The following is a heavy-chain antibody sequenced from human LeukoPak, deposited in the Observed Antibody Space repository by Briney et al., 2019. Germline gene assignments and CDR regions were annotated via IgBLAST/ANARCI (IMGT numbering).Heavy chain of an antibody. J-gene: IGHJ4*02. CDR1: GFTFSSYA. D-gene: IGHD6-19*01. CDR2: ISYDGSNK. CDR3: ARDSKGSGWYLIDY. V-gene: IGHV3-30-3*01. Sequence: GGSLRLSCAASGFTFSSYAMHWVRQAPGKGLEWVAVISYDGSNKYYADFVKGRFTISRDNSKNTLYLQMNSLRAEDTAVYYCARDSKGSGWYLIDYWGQGTLVTVSS.